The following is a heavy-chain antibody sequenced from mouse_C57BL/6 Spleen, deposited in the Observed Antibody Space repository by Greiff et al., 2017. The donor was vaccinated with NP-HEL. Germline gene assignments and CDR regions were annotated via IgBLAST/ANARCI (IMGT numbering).Heavy chain of an antibody. CDR3: ARDRGSNSWFAY. CDR1: GYSITSGYY. V-gene: IGHV3-6*01. D-gene: IGHD2-5*01. CDR2: ISYDGSN. Sequence: ESGPGLVKPSQSLSLTCSVTGYSITSGYYWNWIRQFPGNKLEWMGYISYDGSNNYNPSLKNRISITRDTSKNQFFLKLNSVTTEDTATYYCARDRGSNSWFAYWGQGTLVTVSA. J-gene: IGHJ3*01.